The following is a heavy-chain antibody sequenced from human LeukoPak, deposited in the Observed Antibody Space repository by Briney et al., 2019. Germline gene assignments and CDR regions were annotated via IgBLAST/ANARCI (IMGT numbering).Heavy chain of an antibody. V-gene: IGHV3-30*03. J-gene: IGHJ4*02. D-gene: IGHD6-19*01. Sequence: GGSLRLSCAASGFTFSSYGMHWVRKAPGKGLEWVAVISYDGGNEYYADSVKGRFTISRDNSKNTLYLQMNSLRAEDTAVYYCARVRYSSGWYSDYWGQGTLVTVSS. CDR2: ISYDGGNE. CDR1: GFTFSSYG. CDR3: ARVRYSSGWYSDY.